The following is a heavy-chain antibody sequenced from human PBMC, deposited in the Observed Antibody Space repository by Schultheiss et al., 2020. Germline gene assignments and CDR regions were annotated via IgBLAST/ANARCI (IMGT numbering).Heavy chain of an antibody. D-gene: IGHD6-6*01. J-gene: IGHJ3*02. CDR3: AKHRTSGRLQLSDAFDI. CDR2: ISGSGGST. CDR1: GFTFSSYA. Sequence: GGSLRLSCAASGFTFSSYAMSWVRQAPGKGLEWVSAISGSGGSTYYADSVKGRFTISRDNSKNTLYLQMNSLRAEDTAVYYCAKHRTSGRLQLSDAFDIWGQGTMVTVSS. V-gene: IGHV3-23*01.